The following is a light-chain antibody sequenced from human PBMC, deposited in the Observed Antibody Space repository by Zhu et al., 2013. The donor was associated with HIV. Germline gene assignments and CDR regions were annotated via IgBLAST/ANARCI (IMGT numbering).Light chain of an antibody. CDR3: QQCYNTPRT. V-gene: IGKV1-39*01. CDR2: AAP. J-gene: IGKJ1*01. Sequence: DIQMTQSPSSLSASVGDRVTITCRASQSIAIYLNWYQQKPGKAPKLLIYAAPTLQSDVPSRFSGGGSGTRFTLTISSLQPEDFATYYCQQCYNTPRTFGQGTKVDLK. CDR1: QSIAIY.